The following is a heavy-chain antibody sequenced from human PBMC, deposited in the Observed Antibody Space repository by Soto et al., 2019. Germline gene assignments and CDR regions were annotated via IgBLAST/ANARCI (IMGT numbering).Heavy chain of an antibody. V-gene: IGHV4-4*07. CDR1: GCSMSSYY. CDR2: IYTRGST. D-gene: IGHD6-13*01. Sequence: SETLSLPCAVSGCSMSSYYWSWSRRPAGKGLEWIGRIYTRGSTNYNPSLKSRVTMSVDTSKNQFSLKLSSVTAADTAVYYCARSIAAAGTNWFDPWGQGTLVTVSS. J-gene: IGHJ5*02. CDR3: ARSIAAAGTNWFDP.